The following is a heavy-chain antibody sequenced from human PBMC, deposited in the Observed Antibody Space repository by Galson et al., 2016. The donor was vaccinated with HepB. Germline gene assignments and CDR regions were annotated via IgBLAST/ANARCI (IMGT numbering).Heavy chain of an antibody. CDR2: ISGSGGRT. Sequence: SLRLSCAASGFTFSSYAMSWVRQAPGKGLEWVSAISGSGGRTYHADSVKGRFTISRDNSKNTLYLQMNSLRAEDTAVYYCAKDALLWFGELLYHFDYWGQGTLVTVSP. CDR1: GFTFSSYA. V-gene: IGHV3-23*01. D-gene: IGHD3-10*01. CDR3: AKDALLWFGELLYHFDY. J-gene: IGHJ4*02.